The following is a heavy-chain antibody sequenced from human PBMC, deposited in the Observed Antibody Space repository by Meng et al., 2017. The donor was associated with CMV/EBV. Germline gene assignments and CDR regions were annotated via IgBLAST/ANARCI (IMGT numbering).Heavy chain of an antibody. V-gene: IGHV3-11*04. CDR2: ISSSGSTI. CDR3: ARVSRYDFWSGIYYYYGMDV. CDR1: GFTFSDYY. Sequence: GRSLILSCAASGFTFSDYYMSWIRQAPGQGLEWVSYISSSGSTIYYADSVKGRFTISRDNAKNSLYLQMNSLRAEDTAVYYCARVSRYDFWSGIYYYYGMDVWGQGTTVTVSS. D-gene: IGHD3-3*01. J-gene: IGHJ6*02.